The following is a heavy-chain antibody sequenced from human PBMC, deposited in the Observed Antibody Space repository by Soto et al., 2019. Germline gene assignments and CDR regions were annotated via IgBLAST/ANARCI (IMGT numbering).Heavy chain of an antibody. Sequence: QVQLVQSGAEVKKPGASVKVSCKASGYTFTGNYMHWVRQAPGHGLEWMGWINPNSGGTDYAQKFQGRVTVTRDTSISTAYMELSRLRSDDTAVYYCARDGDSSSPFDIWGQGTMVTVSS. CDR3: ARDGDSSSPFDI. CDR1: GYTFTGNY. V-gene: IGHV1-2*02. CDR2: INPNSGGT. J-gene: IGHJ3*02. D-gene: IGHD6-6*01.